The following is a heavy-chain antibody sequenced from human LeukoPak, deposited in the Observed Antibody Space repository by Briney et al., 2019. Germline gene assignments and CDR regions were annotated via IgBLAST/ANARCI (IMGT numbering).Heavy chain of an antibody. CDR1: GGSIRTYY. D-gene: IGHD2-15*01. Sequence: SETLSLTCTVSGGSIRTYYWTWIRQPPGKGLEWIGYIYYTGSTNYSPSLKSRVTISVDTSKNQFSLNLSSATAADTGVYYCARGILSYGMDVWGQGTTVTASS. CDR2: IYYTGST. J-gene: IGHJ6*02. CDR3: ARGILSYGMDV. V-gene: IGHV4-59*01.